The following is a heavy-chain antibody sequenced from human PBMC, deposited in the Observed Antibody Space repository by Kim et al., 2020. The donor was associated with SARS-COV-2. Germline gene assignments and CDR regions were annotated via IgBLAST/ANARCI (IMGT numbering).Heavy chain of an antibody. CDR3: ARHQLRGVIITPNAFDI. J-gene: IGHJ3*02. Sequence: RRSRVPISVDTSKTQFSLKLNSVTAADTAVYYCARHQLRGVIITPNAFDIWGQGTMVTVSS. D-gene: IGHD3-10*01. V-gene: IGHV4-59*08.